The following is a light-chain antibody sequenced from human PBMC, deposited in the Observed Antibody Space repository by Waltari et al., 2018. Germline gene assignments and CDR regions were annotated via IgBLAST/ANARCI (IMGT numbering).Light chain of an antibody. CDR3: QQANSFPLS. J-gene: IGKJ4*01. Sequence: DIQMTQSPSSVSASVGDRVTIACRASQGISGWLAWYQQKPGKAPNLLIYATSILQTGVPSRFSGSGPGTDFTLTISSLQPEDFATYYCQQANSFPLSFGGGTKVEIK. CDR2: ATS. V-gene: IGKV1-12*01. CDR1: QGISGW.